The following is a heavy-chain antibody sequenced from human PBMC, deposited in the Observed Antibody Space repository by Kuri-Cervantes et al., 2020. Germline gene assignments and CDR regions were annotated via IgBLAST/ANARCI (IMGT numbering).Heavy chain of an antibody. J-gene: IGHJ6*03. D-gene: IGHD5-12*01. V-gene: IGHV3-33*01. CDR2: IWYDGSNK. Sequence: GGSLRLSCAASGFTFSSHGMHWVRQAPGKGLEWVAVIWYDGSNKYYADSVKGRFTISRDNSKNTLYLQMNSLRAEDTAVYYCARGREISVSGYGDYMDVWGKGTTVTVSS. CDR1: GFTFSSHG. CDR3: ARGREISVSGYGDYMDV.